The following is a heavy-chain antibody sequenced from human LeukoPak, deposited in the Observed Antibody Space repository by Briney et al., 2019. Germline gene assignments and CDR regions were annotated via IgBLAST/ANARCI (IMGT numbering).Heavy chain of an antibody. D-gene: IGHD3-22*01. J-gene: IGHJ4*02. CDR2: INPNSGGT. V-gene: IGHV1-2*02. CDR3: AREAYYDSSGNDY. CDR1: GYTFTGYY. Sequence: ASLKVSCKASGYTFTGYYMHWVRQAPGQGLEYMGWINPNSGGTNYAQKFRGRVTMTRDTSISTAYMALSRLRSDDTAVYYCAREAYYDSSGNDYWGQGTLVTVSS.